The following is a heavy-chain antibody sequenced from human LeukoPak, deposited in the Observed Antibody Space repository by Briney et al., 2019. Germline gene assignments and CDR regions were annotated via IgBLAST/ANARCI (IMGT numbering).Heavy chain of an antibody. V-gene: IGHV3-64D*06. Sequence: PGGSLRLSCSASGFTFSSHAMHWVRQAPAKGLEYVSAVSSNGGTTYYADSVKGKFTISRDNSKSTLYLQMSSLRAEDTAVYYCVKAVLGQWLASDYWGQGTLVTVSS. CDR2: VSSNGGTT. J-gene: IGHJ4*02. CDR1: GFTFSSHA. CDR3: VKAVLGQWLASDY. D-gene: IGHD6-19*01.